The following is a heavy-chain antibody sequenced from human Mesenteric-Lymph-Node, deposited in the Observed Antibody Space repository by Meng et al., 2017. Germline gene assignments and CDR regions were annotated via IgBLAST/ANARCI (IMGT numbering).Heavy chain of an antibody. J-gene: IGHJ5*02. D-gene: IGHD4-17*01. CDR3: ARGFVKYTVTRVGNWFDP. Sequence: QVGVQDSGPGLVNPSQPLSLTCTVSGGSISSGGYYWSWIRQHPGKGLEWIGYIYYSGSTYYNPSLKSRVTISVDTSKNQFSLKLSSVTAADTAVYYCARGFVKYTVTRVGNWFDPWGQGTLVTVSS. CDR1: GGSISSGGYY. V-gene: IGHV4-31*03. CDR2: IYYSGST.